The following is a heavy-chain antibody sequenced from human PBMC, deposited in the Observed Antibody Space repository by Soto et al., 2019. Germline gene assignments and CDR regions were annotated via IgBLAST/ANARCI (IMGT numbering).Heavy chain of an antibody. V-gene: IGHV1-69*02. CDR3: AALASTDYYYMDV. CDR1: GGTFSSYT. J-gene: IGHJ6*03. CDR2: IIPILGIA. Sequence: QVQLVQSGAEVKKPGSSVKVSCKASGGTFSSYTISWVRQAPGQGLEWMGRIIPILGIANYAQKFQGRVTITADKSTSTAYMERSSLRSEDTAVYYCAALASTDYYYMDVWGKGTTVTVSS. D-gene: IGHD4-17*01.